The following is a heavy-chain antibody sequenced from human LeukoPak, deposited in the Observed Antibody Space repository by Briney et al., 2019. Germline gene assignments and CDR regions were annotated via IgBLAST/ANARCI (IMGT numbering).Heavy chain of an antibody. D-gene: IGHD3-3*01. CDR1: GYTFTSYG. J-gene: IGHJ6*02. V-gene: IGHV1-18*01. Sequence: ASVKVSCKASGYTFTSYGISWVRQDPAQGLEWMGWISAYNGNTNYAQKLQGRVTMTTDTSTSTAYMELRSLRSDDTAVYYCARVDGPPEIFGVGPYYYYGMDVWGQGTTVTVSS. CDR3: ARVDGPPEIFGVGPYYYYGMDV. CDR2: ISAYNGNT.